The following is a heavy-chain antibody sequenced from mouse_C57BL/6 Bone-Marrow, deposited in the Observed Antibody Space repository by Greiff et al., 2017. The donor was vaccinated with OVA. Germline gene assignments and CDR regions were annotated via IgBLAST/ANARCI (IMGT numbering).Heavy chain of an antibody. CDR1: GYTFTSYW. D-gene: IGHD4-1*01. CDR2: IYPGSGST. J-gene: IGHJ4*01. Sequence: QVQLQQPGAELVKPGASVKMSCKASGYTFTSYWITWVKQRPGQGLEWIGDIYPGSGSTNYNEKFKSKATLTVDTSSSTAYMQLSSLTSEDSAVYCCARVSNWDSYAMDYWGQGTSVTVSS. CDR3: ARVSNWDSYAMDY. V-gene: IGHV1-55*01.